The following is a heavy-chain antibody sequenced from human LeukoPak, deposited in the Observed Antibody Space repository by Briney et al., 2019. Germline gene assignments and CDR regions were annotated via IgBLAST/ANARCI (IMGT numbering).Heavy chain of an antibody. J-gene: IGHJ4*02. CDR2: IYYSGST. CDR3: AGARDSSGWTDY. V-gene: IGHV4-30-4*08. CDR1: GGSISSGDYY. D-gene: IGHD6-19*01. Sequence: SQTLSLTCTVSGGSISSGDYYWSWIRQPPGKGLEWIGYIYYSGSTYYNPSLKSRVTISVDTSKNQFSLKLSSVTAADTAVYYCAGARDSSGWTDYWGQGTLVTVSS.